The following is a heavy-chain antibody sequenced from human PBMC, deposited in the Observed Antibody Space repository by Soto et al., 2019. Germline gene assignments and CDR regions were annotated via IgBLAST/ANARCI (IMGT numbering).Heavy chain of an antibody. Sequence: VHLVESGGGLVQPGGSLRLSCAASGFNFSNHWMHWFRQRPGEGLVWVSRITSDGKSKAYAESVKGRFAISRDNAKNTLYLQMNGLTAEDTAVYYCARESGDWPLNWFDPWGQGTLVTVSS. J-gene: IGHJ5*02. D-gene: IGHD2-21*02. V-gene: IGHV3-74*01. CDR3: ARESGDWPLNWFDP. CDR2: ITSDGKSK. CDR1: GFNFSNHW.